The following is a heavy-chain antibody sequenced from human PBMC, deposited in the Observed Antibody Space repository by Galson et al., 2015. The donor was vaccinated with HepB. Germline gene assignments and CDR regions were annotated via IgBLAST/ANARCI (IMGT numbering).Heavy chain of an antibody. Sequence: SLRLSCAASGFTFSSYSMNWVRQAPGKGLEWVSSISSSSSYIYYADSVKGRFTISRDNAKNSLYLQMNSLRAEDTAVYYCARDCTNGVCRTTTGYYFDYWGQGTLVTVSS. V-gene: IGHV3-21*01. CDR3: ARDCTNGVCRTTTGYYFDY. D-gene: IGHD2-8*01. CDR1: GFTFSSYS. CDR2: ISSSSSYI. J-gene: IGHJ4*02.